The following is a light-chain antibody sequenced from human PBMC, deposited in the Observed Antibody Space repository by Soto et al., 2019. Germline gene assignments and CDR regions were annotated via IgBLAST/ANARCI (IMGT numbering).Light chain of an antibody. V-gene: IGKV1-39*01. CDR2: AAS. J-gene: IGKJ4*01. Sequence: DIQMTQSPSSLSASVGDRVTITCRASQSISSYLNWYQQKPGKAPKLLIYAASSLQSGVPSRFTGSGSGTDFTLTISSLQPEDFATYYCQHSYSNPALTFGGGTKVEIK. CDR1: QSISSY. CDR3: QHSYSNPALT.